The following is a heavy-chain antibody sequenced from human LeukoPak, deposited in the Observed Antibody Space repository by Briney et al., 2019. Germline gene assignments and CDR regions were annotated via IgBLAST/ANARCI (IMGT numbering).Heavy chain of an antibody. CDR2: IDPSDSYT. V-gene: IGHV5-10-1*01. D-gene: IGHD4-11*01. CDR1: GSSFTNYW. J-gene: IGHJ4*02. Sequence: RAGESLKISCQRPGSSFTNYWISWVRQLPGKGLEWMGRIDPSDSYTNYSPSFQGHVTISADKSISTAYLQWSSLKASDTAMYYCARHPTVTTFDYWGQGTLVTVSS. CDR3: ARHPTVTTFDY.